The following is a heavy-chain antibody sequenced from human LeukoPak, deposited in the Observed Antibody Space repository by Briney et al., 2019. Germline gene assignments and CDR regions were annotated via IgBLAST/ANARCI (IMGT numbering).Heavy chain of an antibody. CDR3: ARSHYGSGSYYLDAFDV. V-gene: IGHV3-21*01. CDR1: RFSFSLYT. CDR2: IDTSSTYI. J-gene: IGHJ3*01. Sequence: PGGSLRLSCATSRFSFSLYTMNWVRQAPGKGLDWVSSIDTSSTYIEYADSVKGRFTISRDNAKKSLHLEMNSLRAEDTAVYYCARSHYGSGSYYLDAFDVWGQGTVVTVSS. D-gene: IGHD3-10*01.